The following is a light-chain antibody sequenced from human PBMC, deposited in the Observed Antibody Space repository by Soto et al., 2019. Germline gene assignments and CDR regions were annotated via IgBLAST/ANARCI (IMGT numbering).Light chain of an antibody. V-gene: IGLV2-11*01. CDR3: CSYTDIYTYV. Sequence: QSALLQPRSVSGSPGQSVTISCTGTTRDVGGYKFVSWYRQHPGKAPKLILYDVNERPSGVPDRFSGSKSDNTASLTISGLQTEDEAVYFCCSYTDIYTYVFGTGTKVTVL. CDR2: DVN. J-gene: IGLJ1*01. CDR1: TRDVGGYKF.